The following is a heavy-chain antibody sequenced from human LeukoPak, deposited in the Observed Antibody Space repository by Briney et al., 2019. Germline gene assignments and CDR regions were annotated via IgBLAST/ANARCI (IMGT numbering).Heavy chain of an antibody. Sequence: ASVKVSCKASGYTFTSYYMHWVRQAPGHGLEWMGIINPSGGSTSYAQKFQGRVTLTRDTSTSTVYMELSSLRSEDTAVYYCARDLGGGCIDYWGQGTLVTVSS. V-gene: IGHV1-46*01. J-gene: IGHJ4*02. CDR3: ARDLGGGCIDY. CDR2: INPSGGST. D-gene: IGHD2-15*01. CDR1: GYTFTSYY.